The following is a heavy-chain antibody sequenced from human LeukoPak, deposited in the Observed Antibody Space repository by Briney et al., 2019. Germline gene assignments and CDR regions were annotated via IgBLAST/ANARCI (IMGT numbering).Heavy chain of an antibody. CDR3: ARDTCRDGYNRFDY. Sequence: GASVKVSCKVSGYTLTELSMHWVRQAPGKGLEWMGGFDPEDGETIYAQKFQGRVTMTEDTSTDTAYMELSSLRSEDTAVYYCARDTCRDGYNRFDYWGQGTLVTVSS. CDR1: GYTLTELS. J-gene: IGHJ4*02. V-gene: IGHV1-24*01. CDR2: FDPEDGET. D-gene: IGHD5-24*01.